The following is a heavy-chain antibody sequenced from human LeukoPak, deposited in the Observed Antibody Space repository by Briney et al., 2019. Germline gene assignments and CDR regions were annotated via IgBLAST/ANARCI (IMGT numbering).Heavy chain of an antibody. J-gene: IGHJ4*02. V-gene: IGHV4-59*12. D-gene: IGHD2-15*01. Sequence: SETLSLTCTVSGGSISSYYWSWIRQPPGKGLEWIGYIYYSGSTNYNPSLKSRVTISVDTSKNQFSLKLSSVTAADTAVYYCARGGRSLGIDYWGQGTLVTVSS. CDR3: ARGGRSLGIDY. CDR2: IYYSGST. CDR1: GGSISSYY.